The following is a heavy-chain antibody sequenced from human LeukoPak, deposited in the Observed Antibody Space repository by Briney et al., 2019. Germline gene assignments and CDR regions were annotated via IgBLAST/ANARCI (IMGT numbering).Heavy chain of an antibody. J-gene: IGHJ4*02. CDR1: GFTFSNAW. CDR2: IKSKTGGGTT. CDR3: STTYYYDSSEGY. Sequence: GGSLRLSCAASGFTFSNAWMNWVRQAPGKGLEWVGRIKSKTGGGTTDYAAPVKGRFTISRDDSKNTLYLQMNSLKTEDTAVYYCSTTYYYDSSEGYWGQGTLVTVSS. V-gene: IGHV3-15*07. D-gene: IGHD3-22*01.